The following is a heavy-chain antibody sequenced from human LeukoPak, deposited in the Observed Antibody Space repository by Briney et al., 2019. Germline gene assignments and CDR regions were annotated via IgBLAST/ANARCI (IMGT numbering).Heavy chain of an antibody. CDR1: GFTFSSYA. J-gene: IGHJ4*02. CDR2: ISYDGSNK. CDR3: ARDGIVVVPAAIDY. V-gene: IGHV3-30-3*01. D-gene: IGHD2-2*01. Sequence: GSLRLSCAASGFTFSSYAMHWVRQAPGKGLEWVAVISYDGSNKYYADSVKGRFTISRDNSKNTLYLQMNSLRAEDTAVYYCARDGIVVVPAAIDYWGQGTLVTVSS.